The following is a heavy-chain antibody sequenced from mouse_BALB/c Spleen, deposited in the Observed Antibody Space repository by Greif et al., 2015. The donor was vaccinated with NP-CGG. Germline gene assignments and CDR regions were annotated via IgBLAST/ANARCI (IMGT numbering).Heavy chain of an antibody. J-gene: IGHJ3*01. V-gene: IGHV5-9-4*01. CDR3: ARGGLRSDAY. Sequence: EVMLVESGGGLVKPGGSLKLSCAASGFTFSSYAMSWVRQSPEKRLEWVAVISSGGSYTYYPDTVTGRFTISRDNAKNTRYLEMSSLRSEDTAMYYCARGGLRSDAYLGQGTLVTVSA. CDR2: ISSGGSYT. CDR1: GFTFSSYA. D-gene: IGHD1-1*01.